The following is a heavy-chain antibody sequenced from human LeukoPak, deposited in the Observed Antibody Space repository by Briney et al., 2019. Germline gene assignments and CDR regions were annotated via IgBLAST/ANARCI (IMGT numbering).Heavy chain of an antibody. CDR3: AREPPAIAASGSYV. CDR1: GFTVGNNY. J-gene: IGHJ4*02. V-gene: IGHV3-66*01. Sequence: GGSLRLSCAVAGFTVGNNYMCWLRQAPGKGLEWVSLIYSVGTTSYADSVQGRFTISRDSSQNTLYLQMNSLRVEDTAVYYCAREPPAIAASGSYVWGRGTLVTVSS. CDR2: IYSVGTT. D-gene: IGHD6-13*01.